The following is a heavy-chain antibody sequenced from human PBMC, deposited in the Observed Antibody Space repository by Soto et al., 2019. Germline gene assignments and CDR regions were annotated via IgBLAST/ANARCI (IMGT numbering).Heavy chain of an antibody. CDR1: GFTFSSYA. Sequence: EVQLLESGGGLVQPGGSLRLSCAASGFTFSSYAMSWVRQAPGKGLEWVSAISGSGGSTYYADSVKGRFTISRDNSKNPLYLQMNSLRAEDTAGYYCAKSPKLLESTWVDPWGQGTLVTVSS. D-gene: IGHD2-15*01. CDR3: AKSPKLLESTWVDP. V-gene: IGHV3-23*01. J-gene: IGHJ5*02. CDR2: ISGSGGST.